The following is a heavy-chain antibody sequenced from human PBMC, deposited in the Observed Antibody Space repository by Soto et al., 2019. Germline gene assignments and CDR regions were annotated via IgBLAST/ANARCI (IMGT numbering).Heavy chain of an antibody. Sequence: GGSLRLSCAASGFTFSSYAMSWVRQAPGKGLEWVSAISGSGGSTYYADSVKGRFTISRDNSKNTLYLQMNSLRAEDTAVYYCAKSLQWSVAGNPDYYYYYGMDVWGQGTTVTVSS. J-gene: IGHJ6*02. V-gene: IGHV3-23*01. CDR1: GFTFSSYA. D-gene: IGHD6-19*01. CDR2: ISGSGGST. CDR3: AKSLQWSVAGNPDYYYYYGMDV.